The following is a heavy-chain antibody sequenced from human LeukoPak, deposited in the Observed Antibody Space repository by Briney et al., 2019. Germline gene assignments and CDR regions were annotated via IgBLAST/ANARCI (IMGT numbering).Heavy chain of an antibody. J-gene: IGHJ4*02. Sequence: ASVKVSCKASGYTFTSYGISWVRQAPGQGLEWMGWISAYNGNTNYAQKLQGRVSMTRDTSISTAYMDLSSLTSDDTAVYYCARAVHWTYDSWGQGILVTVSS. CDR2: ISAYNGNT. D-gene: IGHD1-7*01. CDR1: GYTFTSYG. CDR3: ARAVHWTYDS. V-gene: IGHV1-18*01.